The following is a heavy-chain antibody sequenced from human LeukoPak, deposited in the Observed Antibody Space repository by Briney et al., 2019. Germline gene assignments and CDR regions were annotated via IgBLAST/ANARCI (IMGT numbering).Heavy chain of an antibody. CDR1: GFTFSSYS. D-gene: IGHD6-6*01. CDR3: AREEDSTAIRSSDGMDV. J-gene: IGHJ6*02. Sequence: GGSLRVSCAASGFTFSSYSMNWVRQAPGKGREWASCISKGSAYTYYADSVKGRFTISRDNAKNSLYLQMSSLRAEDTAVYYCAREEDSTAIRSSDGMDVWGQGTTVTVSS. V-gene: IGHV3-21*01. CDR2: ISKGSAYT.